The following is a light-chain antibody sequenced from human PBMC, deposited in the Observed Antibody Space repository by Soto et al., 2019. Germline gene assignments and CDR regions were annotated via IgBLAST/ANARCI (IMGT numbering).Light chain of an antibody. J-gene: IGKJ4*01. CDR1: QSVSTF. CDR3: HHRLNWPLT. Sequence: EILLTQSPVTLSLSPGERAILSCRASQSVSTFFAWYQQKPGQAPRLLIYDASKRATGIPARFSGSGSGTDFTLTISSLEAEEFAVYYCHHRLNWPLTFGGGTTVELK. CDR2: DAS. V-gene: IGKV3-11*01.